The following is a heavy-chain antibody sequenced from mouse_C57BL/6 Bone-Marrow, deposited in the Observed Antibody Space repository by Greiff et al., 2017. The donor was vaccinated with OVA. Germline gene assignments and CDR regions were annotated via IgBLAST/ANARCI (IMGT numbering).Heavy chain of an antibody. J-gene: IGHJ1*03. CDR2: IYPGDGDT. CDR1: GYAFSSSW. V-gene: IGHV1-82*01. Sequence: VQGVESGPELVKPGASVKISCKASGYAFSSSWMNWVQQRPGKGLEWIGRIYPGDGDTNYNGKFKGKATLTADKSSSTAYMQLSSLTSEVSAVDFGARGGSNYWYFDVWGTGTTVTVSS. CDR3: ARGGSNYWYFDV. D-gene: IGHD1-1*01.